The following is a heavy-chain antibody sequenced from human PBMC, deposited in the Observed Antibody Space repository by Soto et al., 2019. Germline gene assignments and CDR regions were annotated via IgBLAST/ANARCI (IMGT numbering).Heavy chain of an antibody. CDR3: ATSRISIAVAGETEYYFDY. J-gene: IGHJ4*02. D-gene: IGHD6-19*01. V-gene: IGHV1-2*04. CDR2: INPNSGDT. Sequence: ASVKVSCKASGYVFTGYYMHWVRQAPGQGLEWMGWINPNSGDTNYTQKFQGWVTMTRDTSISTAYMELSRLRSDDTAVYYCATSRISIAVAGETEYYFDYWGQGTPVTVSS. CDR1: GYVFTGYY.